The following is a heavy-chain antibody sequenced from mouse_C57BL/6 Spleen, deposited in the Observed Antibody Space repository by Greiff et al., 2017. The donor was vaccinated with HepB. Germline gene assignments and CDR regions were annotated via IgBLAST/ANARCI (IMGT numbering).Heavy chain of an antibody. D-gene: IGHD1-1*01. CDR3: ALYYGSSPFAY. J-gene: IGHJ3*01. CDR2: IYPGDGDT. V-gene: IGHV1-82*01. Sequence: QVQLQQSGPELVKPGASVKISCKASGYAFSSSWMNWVKQRPGKGLEWIGRIYPGDGDTNYNGKFKGKATLTADKSSSTAYMQLSSLTSEDSAVYFCALYYGSSPFAYWGQGTLVTVSA. CDR1: GYAFSSSW.